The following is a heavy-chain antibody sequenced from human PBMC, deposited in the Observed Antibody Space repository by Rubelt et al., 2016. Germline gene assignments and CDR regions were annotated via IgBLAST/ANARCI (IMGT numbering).Heavy chain of an antibody. Sequence: EVQLVQSGAEVKKPGESLRISCKGSGYSFTSYWISWVRQMPGNGLEWRGIIYPGDSVTRYSPSIQGQGTSSAEKSISTAYQQRRSLKASETAMYYCARRRGSPHGAAFDIWGQGTMVTVSS. CDR3: ARRRGSPHGAAFDI. J-gene: IGHJ3*02. CDR2: IYPGDSVT. V-gene: IGHV5-51*01. CDR1: GYSFTSYW. D-gene: IGHD1-26*01.